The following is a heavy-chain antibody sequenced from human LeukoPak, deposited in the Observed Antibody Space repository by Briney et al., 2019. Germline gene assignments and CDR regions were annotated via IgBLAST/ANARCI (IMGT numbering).Heavy chain of an antibody. D-gene: IGHD6-19*01. CDR3: VKPRYSSGWYIKENWFDP. Sequence: GGSLRLSCAASGFTFSSFGMSWVRQAPGKGLEWVSAISGSGGSTYYADSVKGRFTISRDNSKNTLYLQMNSLRAEDTAVYYCVKPRYSSGWYIKENWFDPWGQGTLVTVSS. CDR1: GFTFSSFG. CDR2: ISGSGGST. J-gene: IGHJ5*02. V-gene: IGHV3-23*01.